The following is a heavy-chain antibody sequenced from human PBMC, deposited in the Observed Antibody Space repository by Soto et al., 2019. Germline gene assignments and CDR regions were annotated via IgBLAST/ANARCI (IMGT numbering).Heavy chain of an antibody. J-gene: IGHJ6*02. CDR2: IIPILGIA. Sequence: QVQLVQSGAEVKKPGSSVKVSCKASGGTFSSYTISWVRQAPGQGLEWMGRIIPILGIANYAQKFQGRVTITADKSTSTAYMELSSLRSEDTAVYYCSSVCSSTPCGNYGMDVWGQGTTVTVSS. D-gene: IGHD2-2*01. V-gene: IGHV1-69*02. CDR1: GGTFSSYT. CDR3: SSVCSSTPCGNYGMDV.